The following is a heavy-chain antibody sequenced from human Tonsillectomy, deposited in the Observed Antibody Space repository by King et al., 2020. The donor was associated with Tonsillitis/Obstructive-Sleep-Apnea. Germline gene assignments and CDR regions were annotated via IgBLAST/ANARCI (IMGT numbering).Heavy chain of an antibody. J-gene: IGHJ6*03. D-gene: IGHD6-6*01. V-gene: IGHV4-59*01. Sequence: VQLQESGPGLVKPSETLSLTCTVSGASISSYYWSWIRQPPGMGLEWIGYIYYSGSTNYNPSLKSRVTISLDTSKNQFSLKLSSVTAADTAVYYCATAGLDPGAKYIQHPHPYDYYYYMDVWGKGTTVTVSS. CDR1: GASISSYY. CDR3: ATAGLDPGAKYIQHPHPYDYYYYMDV. CDR2: IYYSGST.